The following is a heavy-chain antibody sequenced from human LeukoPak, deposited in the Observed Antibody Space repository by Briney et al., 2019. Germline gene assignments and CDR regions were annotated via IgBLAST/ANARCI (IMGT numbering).Heavy chain of an antibody. CDR3: AKEQNTYSSSPPDY. J-gene: IGHJ4*02. V-gene: IGHV3-23*01. CDR1: GFTFSSYA. D-gene: IGHD6-13*01. Sequence: GSSLRLSWAASGFTFSSYAMSWVRQAPGKGLEWVSVISGSGGSTYYADSVKGRFTISRDNSKNTLYLQMNSLRAEDTAVYYCAKEQNTYSSSPPDYWGQGTLVTVSS. CDR2: ISGSGGST.